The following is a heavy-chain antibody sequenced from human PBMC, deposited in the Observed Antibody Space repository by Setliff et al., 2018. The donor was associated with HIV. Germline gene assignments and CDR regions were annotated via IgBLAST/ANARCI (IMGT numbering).Heavy chain of an antibody. D-gene: IGHD5-12*01. CDR1: GGTFRSKG. CDR3: ARDQATGYEKVWFSWIDP. CDR2: IIPIFGTA. J-gene: IGHJ5*02. Sequence: SVKVSCKASGGTFRSKGISWVRQAPGQGLEWMGGIIPIFGTANYAQKFQGRVTITADGSTSTAYMELSSLRFEDTATYYCARDQATGYEKVWFSWIDPWGQGTLVTVSS. V-gene: IGHV1-69*13.